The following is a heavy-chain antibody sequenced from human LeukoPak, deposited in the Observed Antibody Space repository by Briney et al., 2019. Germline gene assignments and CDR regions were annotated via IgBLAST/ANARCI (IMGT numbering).Heavy chain of an antibody. CDR3: AKARGTMPLRYFDY. J-gene: IGHJ4*02. CDR2: IVASDNSA. Sequence: PGGSLRLSCAASGFSFSDYAVNWVRQAPGKGLEWVSSIVASDNSAYYADSVKGRFTISRDNSKNTLYLQMNSLRAEDTAVYYCAKARGTMPLRYFDYWGQGTLVTVSS. CDR1: GFSFSDYA. V-gene: IGHV3-23*01. D-gene: IGHD1-7*01.